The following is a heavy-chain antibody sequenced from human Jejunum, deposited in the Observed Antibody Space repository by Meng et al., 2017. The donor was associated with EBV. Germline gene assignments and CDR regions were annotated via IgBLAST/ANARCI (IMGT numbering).Heavy chain of an antibody. CDR1: GVSFSDYY. Sequence: QAQLQQWGAGPLRPSETLSITCALYGVSFSDYYWSWIRQPPGKGLEWIGEIDHSGRTNYNPSLKSRVTLSLLTSKDHFSLRLSSVTAADTAVYYCATFNCTVGTCSFDSWGQGTLVTVSS. CDR3: ATFNCTVGTCSFDS. J-gene: IGHJ4*02. D-gene: IGHD2-8*02. CDR2: IDHSGRT. V-gene: IGHV4-34*01.